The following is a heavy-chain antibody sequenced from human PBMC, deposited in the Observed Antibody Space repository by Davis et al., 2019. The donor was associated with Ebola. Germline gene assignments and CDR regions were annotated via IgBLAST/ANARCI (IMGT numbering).Heavy chain of an antibody. CDR1: GFTFGDYA. D-gene: IGHD3-22*01. V-gene: IGHV3-43D*03. CDR3: TAYDSTFRNY. Sequence: GESLKISCAASGFTFGDYAMHWVRQAPGKGLEWVSLISWDGRSTAYADSVRGRFSISRDNSKKFLYLQMNGLRAEDTALYYCTAYDSTFRNYWGQGTLDTVSS. CDR2: ISWDGRST. J-gene: IGHJ4*02.